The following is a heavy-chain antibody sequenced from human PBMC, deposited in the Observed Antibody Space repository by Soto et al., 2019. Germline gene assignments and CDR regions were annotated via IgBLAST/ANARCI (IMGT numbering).Heavy chain of an antibody. CDR3: ACHVGYDSSGYYGAADY. CDR1: GGSISSYY. CDR2: IYYSGST. D-gene: IGHD3-22*01. V-gene: IGHV4-59*08. Sequence: PSETLSLTCTVSGGSISSYYWSWIRQPPGKGLEWIGYIYYSGSTNYNPSLKSRVTISVDTSKNQFSLKLSSLTAADTAVYYCACHVGYDSSGYYGAADYWGQGTLVIVSS. J-gene: IGHJ4*02.